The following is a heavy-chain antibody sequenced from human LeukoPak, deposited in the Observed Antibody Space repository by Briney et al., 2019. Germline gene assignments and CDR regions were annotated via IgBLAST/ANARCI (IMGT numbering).Heavy chain of an antibody. CDR1: GGSISSSSYY. Sequence: SETLSLTCTVSGGSISSSSYYWGWIRQPPGKGLEWIGSIYYSGSTYYNPSLKSRVTISVDTSKNQFSLKLSSVTAADTAVYYCARRSFSAATEDDAFDVWGQGTMVTVSS. CDR3: ARRSFSAATEDDAFDV. V-gene: IGHV4-39*07. J-gene: IGHJ3*01. CDR2: IYYSGST. D-gene: IGHD6-25*01.